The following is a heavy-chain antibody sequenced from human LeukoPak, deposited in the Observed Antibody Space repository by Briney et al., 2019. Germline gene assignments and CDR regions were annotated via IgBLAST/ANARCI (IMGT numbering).Heavy chain of an antibody. J-gene: IGHJ6*03. CDR3: ARGIYCSGTTCYYYYYYMDV. CDR1: GGSISAYY. D-gene: IGHD2-2*01. Sequence: SETLSLTCTVSGGSISAYYWSWIRQPAGKGPEWIGRIYTSGSTNYNPSLKSRVTMSLDTSKNQFSLKLRSVTAADTALYYCARGIYCSGTTCYYYYYYMDVWGKGTTFTVSS. V-gene: IGHV4-4*07. CDR2: IYTSGST.